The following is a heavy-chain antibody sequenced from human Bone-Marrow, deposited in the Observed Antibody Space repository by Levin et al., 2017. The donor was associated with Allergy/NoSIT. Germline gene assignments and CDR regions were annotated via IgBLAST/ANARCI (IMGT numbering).Heavy chain of an antibody. D-gene: IGHD2-2*01. CDR1: GGTFSSYA. J-gene: IGHJ6*03. CDR2: IIPIFGTA. Sequence: ASVKVSCKASGGTFSSYAISWVRQAPGQGLEWMGGIIPIFGTANYAQKFQGRVTITADESTSTAYMELSSLRSEDTAVYYCARDIVVVPAAIGKYYYYYYMDVWGKGTTVTVSS. V-gene: IGHV1-69*13. CDR3: ARDIVVVPAAIGKYYYYYYMDV.